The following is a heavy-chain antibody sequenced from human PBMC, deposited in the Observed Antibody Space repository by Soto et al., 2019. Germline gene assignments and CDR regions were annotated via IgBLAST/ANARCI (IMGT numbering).Heavy chain of an antibody. D-gene: IGHD3-3*01. CDR1: GGSISSYY. CDR3: AGARDDFWSGPPYNWCDP. V-gene: IGHV4-59*01. Sequence: QVQLQESGPGLVKPSETLSLTCTVSGGSISSYYWSWIRQPPGKGLEWIGYIYYSGRTNYNPSLRSRVTISVDTSKNQFSLKLSSVTAADTAVYYCAGARDDFWSGPPYNWCDPWGQGTLVTVSS. J-gene: IGHJ5*02. CDR2: IYYSGRT.